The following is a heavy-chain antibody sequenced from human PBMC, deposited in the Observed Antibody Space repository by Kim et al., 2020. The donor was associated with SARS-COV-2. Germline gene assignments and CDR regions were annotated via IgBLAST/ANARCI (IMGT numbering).Heavy chain of an antibody. Sequence: GGSLRLSCAASGFTVSSNYMSWVRQAPGKGLEWVSVIYSGGSTYYADSVKGRFTISRDNSKNTLYLQMNSLRAEDTAVYYCARAGVEIDYGDYEAYGMDVWGQGTTVTVSS. D-gene: IGHD4-17*01. CDR1: GFTVSSNY. J-gene: IGHJ6*02. V-gene: IGHV3-53*01. CDR3: ARAGVEIDYGDYEAYGMDV. CDR2: IYSGGST.